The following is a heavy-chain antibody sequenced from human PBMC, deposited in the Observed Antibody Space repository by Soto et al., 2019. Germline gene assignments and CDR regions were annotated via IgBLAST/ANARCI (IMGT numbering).Heavy chain of an antibody. D-gene: IGHD2-21*02. Sequence: ASVKVSRKASGGTFSSYAISWVRQAPGQGLEWMGGIIPIFGTANYAQKFQGRVTITADESTSTAYMELSSLRSEDTAVYYCAKGVCGGDCYITVPDAFDIWGQGTMVTVSS. CDR3: AKGVCGGDCYITVPDAFDI. CDR2: IIPIFGTA. V-gene: IGHV1-69*13. J-gene: IGHJ3*02. CDR1: GGTFSSYA.